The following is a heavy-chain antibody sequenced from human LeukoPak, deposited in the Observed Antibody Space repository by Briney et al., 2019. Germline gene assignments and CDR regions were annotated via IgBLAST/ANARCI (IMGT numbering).Heavy chain of an antibody. CDR3: ARDHTLITLPEDQGPRGSFDP. CDR2: IIPIFGTA. CDR1: GGTFSSYA. Sequence: SVKVSCKASGGTFSSYAISWVRQAPGQGLEWMGGIIPIFGTANYAQKFQGRVTITADESTSIAYMELSSLRSEDTAVYYCARDHTLITLPEDQGPRGSFDPWGQGTLVTVSS. J-gene: IGHJ5*02. D-gene: IGHD3-16*01. V-gene: IGHV1-69*13.